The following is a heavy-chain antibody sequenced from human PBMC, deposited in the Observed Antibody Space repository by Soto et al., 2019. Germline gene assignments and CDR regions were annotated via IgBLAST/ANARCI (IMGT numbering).Heavy chain of an antibody. CDR1: SFSISNYY. CDR3: VRDYLLTGFDP. CDR2: VYYSGST. J-gene: IGHJ5*02. V-gene: IGHV4-59*01. Sequence: SETLSLTWPGSSFSISNYYWPWVRQPPGKGLEWIGYVYYSGSTNYNPSLESRVTISIDASKNQFSLKMKSVTAADTAVYYCVRDYLLTGFDPWGQGALVTVS. D-gene: IGHD3-9*01.